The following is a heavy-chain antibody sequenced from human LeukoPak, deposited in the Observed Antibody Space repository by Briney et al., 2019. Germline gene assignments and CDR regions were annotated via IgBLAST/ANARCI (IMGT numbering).Heavy chain of an antibody. V-gene: IGHV3-20*04. CDR3: ARQWLVDYYYYYMDV. Sequence: PGGSLRLSCAASGFTFYDYGMRGLRHAPGKGVEGVSGINWNGGSTGYADSVKGRFTISRDNAKNSLYLQMNSLRAEDTALYYCARQWLVDYYYYYMDVWGKGTTVTVSS. J-gene: IGHJ6*03. CDR1: GFTFYDYG. CDR2: INWNGGST. D-gene: IGHD6-19*01.